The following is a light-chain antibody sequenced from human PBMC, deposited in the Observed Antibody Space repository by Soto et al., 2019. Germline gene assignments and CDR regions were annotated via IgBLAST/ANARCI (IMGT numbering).Light chain of an antibody. J-gene: IGKJ5*01. CDR2: DAS. V-gene: IGKV3-11*01. Sequence: VLIHTTTTLSVSPGERATLSCMASQYITIYLAWYQQKPGQAPRLLIYDASNRATGTPARFSGSGSGTDSTLTISILEPDDVAVYYCQHRADRPIRFGQGTRLAI. CDR1: QYITIY. CDR3: QHRADRPIR.